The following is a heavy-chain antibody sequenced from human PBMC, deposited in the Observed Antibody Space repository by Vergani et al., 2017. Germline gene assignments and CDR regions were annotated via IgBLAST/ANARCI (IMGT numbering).Heavy chain of an antibody. D-gene: IGHD2-15*01. J-gene: IGHJ6*03. CDR3: ATDPGSCCGGSCYSGCYYYYIDF. Sequence: QVQLVQSGAEVKKPGASVKVSCKVSGYTLTELSMHWVRQAPGKGLEWMGGFDPEDGETIYAQKFQGRVTMTEDTSTDTAYMELSSLRSEDTAVYYCATDPGSCCGGSCYSGCYYYYIDFWGKGTPVTVSS. CDR2: FDPEDGET. V-gene: IGHV1-24*01. CDR1: GYTLTELS.